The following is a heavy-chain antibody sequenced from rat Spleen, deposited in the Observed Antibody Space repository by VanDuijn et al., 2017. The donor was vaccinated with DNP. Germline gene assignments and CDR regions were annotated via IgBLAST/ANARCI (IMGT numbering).Heavy chain of an antibody. J-gene: IGHJ2*01. CDR2: IIYDGSRT. Sequence: EVQLVESGGDLVQPGRSLKLSCAASGFTFSRLPMAWVRQIPTKGLEWVASIIYDGSRTYYRDSVKGRFTISRANAKSTLYLQVDSLRSEDTATYYCARHEGLYSGFPDYFDYWGQGVMVTVSS. CDR1: GFTFSRLP. V-gene: IGHV5-7*01. D-gene: IGHD4-4*01. CDR3: ARHEGLYSGFPDYFDY.